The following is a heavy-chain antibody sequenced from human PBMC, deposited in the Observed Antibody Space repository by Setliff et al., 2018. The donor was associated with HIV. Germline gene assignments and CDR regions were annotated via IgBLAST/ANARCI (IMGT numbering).Heavy chain of an antibody. D-gene: IGHD3-16*02. V-gene: IGHV3-15*01. CDR1: GFTFDDYA. CDR2: IKSKTDGGTT. J-gene: IGHJ4*02. CDR3: AYYRDSTVHQDY. Sequence: GGSLRLSCAASGFTFDDYALNWVRQAPGKGLEWVGRIKSKTDGGTTDHAAPLKGRFTISRDDSKNTLYLQMNSLKTEDTAVYYCAYYRDSTVHQDYWGQGTLVTVSS.